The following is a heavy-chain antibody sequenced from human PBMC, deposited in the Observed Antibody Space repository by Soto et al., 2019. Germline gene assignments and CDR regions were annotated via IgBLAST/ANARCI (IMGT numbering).Heavy chain of an antibody. CDR2: ISYDGSHK. Sequence: QVQLVESGGGVVQPGRSLRLSCAASGFTFSSYAMHWVRQAPGKGLAWVAVISYDGSHKYYADSVKGRLTISTENSKNTRYLQMTRMRAEETAVYYCARVPDPGLRRDAFASWGIVAMVTVSS. CDR1: GFTFSSYA. V-gene: IGHV3-30-3*01. CDR3: ARVPDPGLRRDAFAS. D-gene: IGHD6-19*01. J-gene: IGHJ3*02.